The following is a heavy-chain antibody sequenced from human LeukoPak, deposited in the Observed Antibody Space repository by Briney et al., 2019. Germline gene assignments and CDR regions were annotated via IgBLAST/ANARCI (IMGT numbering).Heavy chain of an antibody. CDR1: GFTFSSYA. CDR2: ISYDGNNK. J-gene: IGHJ4*02. CDR3: ARDRFYYDSSGSYFDY. D-gene: IGHD3-22*01. V-gene: IGHV3-30-3*01. Sequence: GRSLRLSCAASGFTFSSYAMHWVRQAPGKGLEWVAVISYDGNNKYYADSVKGRFTISRDNSKNTLYLQMNSLRAEDTAVYYCARDRFYYDSSGSYFDYWGQGTLVTVSS.